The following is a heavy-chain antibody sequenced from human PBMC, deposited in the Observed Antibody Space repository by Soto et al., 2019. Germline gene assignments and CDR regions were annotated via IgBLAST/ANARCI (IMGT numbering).Heavy chain of an antibody. Sequence: SETLSLTCAVSGYSISSGYYWGWIRQPPGRGLEWIGSIYHSGITSYNPSLKSRVTMAVDTSKNQFSLKLTSVTATDTAVYFCVRDQCSSSYLVSAYWGQGALVTVSS. CDR1: GYSISSGYY. CDR2: IYHSGIT. J-gene: IGHJ4*02. V-gene: IGHV4-38-2*02. CDR3: VRDQCSSSYLVSAY. D-gene: IGHD3-22*01.